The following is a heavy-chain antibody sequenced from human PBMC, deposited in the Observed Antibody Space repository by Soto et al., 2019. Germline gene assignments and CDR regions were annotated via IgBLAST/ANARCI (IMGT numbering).Heavy chain of an antibody. Sequence: PGESLKISCKGSGYSFTNYWIGWVRQMPGKGLEWMGIIYPGDSDTRYSPSFQGQVTISVDTSKNQFSLKLSSVTAADTAVYYCASTHIVVVTDAFDIWGQGTMVTVSS. CDR2: IYPGDSDT. D-gene: IGHD2-21*02. J-gene: IGHJ3*02. CDR3: ASTHIVVVTDAFDI. CDR1: GYSFTNYW. V-gene: IGHV5-51*01.